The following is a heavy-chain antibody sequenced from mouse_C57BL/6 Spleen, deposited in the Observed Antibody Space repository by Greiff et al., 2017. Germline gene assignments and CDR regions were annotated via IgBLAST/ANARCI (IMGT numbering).Heavy chain of an antibody. V-gene: IGHV14-4*01. CDR2: IDPENGDT. CDR1: GFNIKDDY. Sequence: EVQLVESGAELVRPGASVKLSCTASGFNIKDDYMHWVKQRPEQGLEWIGWIDPENGDTEYASKFQGKATITADTSSNTAYLQLSSLTSEDTAVYYCTRGGYSSAYWGQGTLVTVSA. D-gene: IGHD2-3*01. J-gene: IGHJ3*01. CDR3: TRGGYSSAY.